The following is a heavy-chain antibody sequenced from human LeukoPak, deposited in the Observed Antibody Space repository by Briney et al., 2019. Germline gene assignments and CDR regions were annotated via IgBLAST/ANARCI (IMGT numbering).Heavy chain of an antibody. Sequence: GTSLRLSCAASGFTFSSYGMHWVRQAPGKGLEWVTLIWYDGSNKYYAESVKGRFTISRDNSENTLYLQMNSLRAEDTAVYYCARDKGYSYGHAFDYWGRGTLVTVSS. CDR3: ARDKGYSYGHAFDY. V-gene: IGHV3-33*01. CDR1: GFTFSSYG. CDR2: IWYDGSNK. J-gene: IGHJ4*02. D-gene: IGHD5-18*01.